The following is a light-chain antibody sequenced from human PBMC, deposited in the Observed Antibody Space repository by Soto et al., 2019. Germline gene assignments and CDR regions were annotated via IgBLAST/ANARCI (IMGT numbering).Light chain of an antibody. V-gene: IGKV3-20*01. CDR2: GAS. Sequence: TSTLSLSPGERATLSCEASKSVTSNYLAWYQQKTGQAPRLLLFGASIRDTGIPDRFTGSGSGTDFTLTISRLEPEDFAVYHCQQYGSSPTTFGQGTKVDIK. J-gene: IGKJ1*01. CDR1: KSVTSNY. CDR3: QQYGSSPTT.